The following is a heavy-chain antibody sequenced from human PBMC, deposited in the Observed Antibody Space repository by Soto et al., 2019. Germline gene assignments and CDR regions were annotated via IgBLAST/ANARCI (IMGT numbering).Heavy chain of an antibody. CDR3: ALGGWYYFDY. Sequence: QITLKESGPTLVKPTQTLTLTCTFSGFSLSTSGVGVGWIRQPPGKALEWLALIYWDDDKRYSPSLKSRLTITKNTPKDQVVLTMTNMDPVDTATYYCALGGWYYFDYRRQGTLVTVSS. D-gene: IGHD6-19*01. CDR2: IYWDDDK. V-gene: IGHV2-5*02. CDR1: GFSLSTSGVG. J-gene: IGHJ4*02.